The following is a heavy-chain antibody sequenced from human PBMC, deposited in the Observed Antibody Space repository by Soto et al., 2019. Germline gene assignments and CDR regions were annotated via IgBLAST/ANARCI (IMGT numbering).Heavy chain of an antibody. J-gene: IGHJ4*02. CDR2: IYSGGST. CDR3: ARDPWAADY. D-gene: IGHD3-16*01. V-gene: IGHV3-66*01. CDR1: GFTVSTKY. Sequence: LSCAASGFTVSTKYMSWVRQAPGKGLEWVSVIYSGGSTFYADSVRGRFTISRDNSKNTVNLQMNSLRAEDTAVYYCARDPWAADYWGQGTLVTVSS.